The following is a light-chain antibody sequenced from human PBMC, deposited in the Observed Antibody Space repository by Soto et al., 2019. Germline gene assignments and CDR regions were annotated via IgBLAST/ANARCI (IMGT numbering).Light chain of an antibody. CDR2: DAS. CDR3: QQRQYWPPIT. J-gene: IGKJ5*01. CDR1: QSVTSRY. V-gene: IGKV3-11*01. Sequence: EIVLTQSPGTLSLSPGERATLSCRASQSVTSRYLAWYQQKPGQAPRLLIYDASNRATGIPARFSGSGSGTDFTLTISSLEPEDFAVYYCQQRQYWPPITFGPGTRLEIK.